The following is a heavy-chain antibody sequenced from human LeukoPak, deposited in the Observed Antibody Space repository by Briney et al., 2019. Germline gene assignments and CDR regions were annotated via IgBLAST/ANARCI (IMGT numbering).Heavy chain of an antibody. V-gene: IGHV1-69*13. CDR3: AREAVTTDGFDI. J-gene: IGHJ3*02. D-gene: IGHD4-17*01. Sequence: GASVKVSCKASGGTFSSYSINWVRQVPGQGLEWMGGIIPIFGPANYAQKFQGRVTITADESTSTAYMELSSLRSEDTAVFYCAREAVTTDGFDIWGQGTMVIVSS. CDR2: IIPIFGPA. CDR1: GGTFSSYS.